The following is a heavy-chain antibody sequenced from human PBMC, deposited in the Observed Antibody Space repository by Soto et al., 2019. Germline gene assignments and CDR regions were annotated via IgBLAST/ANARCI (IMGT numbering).Heavy chain of an antibody. J-gene: IGHJ1*01. CDR2: VSYSGGP. Sequence: PSETLSLTCTVSVGSVTSDWWSWMRQSPGKGLEWIGYVSYSGGPTYNPSLRSRVAIAVDLSKNQFSLRLRSVTAADTAVYYCARNGGWPPNALEHFQDWGQGTLVTVSS. CDR1: VGSVTSDW. V-gene: IGHV4-59*02. D-gene: IGHD6-19*01. CDR3: ARNGGWPPNALEHFQD.